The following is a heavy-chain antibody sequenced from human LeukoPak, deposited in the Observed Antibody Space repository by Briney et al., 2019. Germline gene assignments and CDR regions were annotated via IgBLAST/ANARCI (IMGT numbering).Heavy chain of an antibody. D-gene: IGHD3-22*01. CDR2: IYPGDSDT. V-gene: IGHV5-51*01. CDR1: GYSFTSYW. J-gene: IGHJ4*02. Sequence: GESLKISCKGSGYSFTSYWIGWVRQLPGKGLEWMGIIYPGDSDTRYSPSFQGQVTISADKSISTACLQWSSLKASDTTMYYCARLGSYYDSSGYYEPYYFDYWGQGTLVTVSS. CDR3: ARLGSYYDSSGYYEPYYFDY.